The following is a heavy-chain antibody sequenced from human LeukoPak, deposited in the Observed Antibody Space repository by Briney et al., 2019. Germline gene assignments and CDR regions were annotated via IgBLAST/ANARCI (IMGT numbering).Heavy chain of an antibody. D-gene: IGHD5-18*01. V-gene: IGHV4-39*01. CDR1: GGSISSSSYY. CDR2: IYYSGST. Sequence: PSGTLSLTCTVSGGSISSSSYYWGWIRQPPGKGLEWIGSIYYSGSTYYNPSLKSRVTISVDTSKNQFSLRLSSVTAADTAVYYCARHQNRFVDTALAAWDYWGQGTLVTVSS. CDR3: ARHQNRFVDTALAAWDY. J-gene: IGHJ4*02.